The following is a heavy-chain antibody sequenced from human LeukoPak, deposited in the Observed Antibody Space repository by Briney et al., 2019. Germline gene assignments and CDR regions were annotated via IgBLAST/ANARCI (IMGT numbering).Heavy chain of an antibody. J-gene: IGHJ4*02. CDR2: IIGSGNSA. Sequence: GGSLRLSCTASGFTLSSYGMSWVRQPPGKGLEWVSGIIGSGNSAYYADSVKGRFTISRDNSKNTLYLQMNSLRAEDTAVYYCAKETKYTSGWLTIDYWGQGTLVTVSS. CDR1: GFTLSSYG. D-gene: IGHD6-13*01. V-gene: IGHV3-23*01. CDR3: AKETKYTSGWLTIDY.